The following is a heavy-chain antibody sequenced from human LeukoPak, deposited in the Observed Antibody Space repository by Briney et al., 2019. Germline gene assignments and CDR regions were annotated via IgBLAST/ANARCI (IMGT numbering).Heavy chain of an antibody. D-gene: IGHD1-26*01. CDR2: IYYSGSA. J-gene: IGHJ4*02. Sequence: PSETLSLTCTVSGGSISSSTYYWGWXRQPPXKGLEWXGTIYYSGSANYNPSLKSRVTISIDTSKNQFSLKLSSVTAADTAVYYCARHRDSGSRTAFDYWGQGTLVTVSS. CDR1: GGSISSSTYY. V-gene: IGHV4-39*01. CDR3: ARHRDSGSRTAFDY.